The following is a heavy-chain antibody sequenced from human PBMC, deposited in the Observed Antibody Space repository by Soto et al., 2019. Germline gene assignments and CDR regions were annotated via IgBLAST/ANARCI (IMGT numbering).Heavy chain of an antibody. CDR3: AREVAGDFWSGYSGLNDY. V-gene: IGHV1-18*01. CDR1: GYTFTSYG. Sequence: ASVKVSCKASGYTFTSYGISWVRQAPGQGLEWMGWISAYNGNTNYAQRLQGRVTMTTDTSTSTAYMELRSLRSDDTAVYYCAREVAGDFWSGYSGLNDYWGQGTLVTVSS. J-gene: IGHJ4*02. D-gene: IGHD3-3*01. CDR2: ISAYNGNT.